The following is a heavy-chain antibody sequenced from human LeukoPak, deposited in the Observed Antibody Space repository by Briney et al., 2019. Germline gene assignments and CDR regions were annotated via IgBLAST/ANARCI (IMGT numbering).Heavy chain of an antibody. CDR3: ARGAYGDYDY. J-gene: IGHJ4*02. V-gene: IGHV4-59*01. CDR2: IYYSGST. Sequence: SETLSLTCTVSGGSISSYYWSWLRQPPGKGLEWIGYIYYSGSTNYNPSLKSRVTISVDTSKNQFSLKLSSVTAADTAVYYCARGAYGDYDYWGQGTLVTVSS. D-gene: IGHD3-16*01. CDR1: GGSISSYY.